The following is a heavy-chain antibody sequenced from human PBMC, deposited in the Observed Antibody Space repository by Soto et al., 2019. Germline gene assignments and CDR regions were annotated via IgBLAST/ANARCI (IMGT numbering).Heavy chain of an antibody. CDR2: IWYDGSNK. V-gene: IGHV3-33*06. CDR1: GFTCSSYG. Sequence: GGPVRLACAASGFTCSSYGMHWFRQAPGKGLEWVAVIWYDGSNKYYADSVKGRFTISRDNSKNTLYLQMNSLRAEDKAVYYCAKDQNCGIAAAGIIDYWGQGTLVTVSS. D-gene: IGHD6-13*01. CDR3: AKDQNCGIAAAGIIDY. J-gene: IGHJ4*02.